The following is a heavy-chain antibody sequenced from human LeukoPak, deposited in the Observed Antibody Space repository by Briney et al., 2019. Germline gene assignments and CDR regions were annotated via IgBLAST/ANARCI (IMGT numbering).Heavy chain of an antibody. J-gene: IGHJ4*02. D-gene: IGHD3-22*01. V-gene: IGHV3-21*01. CDR2: ISSSSSYI. CDR3: ARDTKDRGGYDY. CDR1: GFTLSSYS. Sequence: GGSLRLSCAASGFTLSSYSMNWVRQAPGKVLEWVSSISSSSSYIYYADSVKGRFTISRDNAKNSLYLQMNSLRAEDTAVYYRARDTKDRGGYDYWGQGTLVTVSS.